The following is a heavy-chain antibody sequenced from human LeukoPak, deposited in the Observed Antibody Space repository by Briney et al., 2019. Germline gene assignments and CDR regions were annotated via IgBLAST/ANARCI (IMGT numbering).Heavy chain of an antibody. Sequence: GASVKVSCKASGYTFTGYYMHWVRQAPGQGLEWMGWINPNSGSTNYAQKLQGRVTMTTDTSTSTAYTELRSLRSDDTAVYYCARDYVDRFGWFDPWGQGTLVTVSS. CDR2: INPNSGST. CDR3: ARDYVDRFGWFDP. J-gene: IGHJ5*02. D-gene: IGHD3-10*01. V-gene: IGHV1-2*02. CDR1: GYTFTGYY.